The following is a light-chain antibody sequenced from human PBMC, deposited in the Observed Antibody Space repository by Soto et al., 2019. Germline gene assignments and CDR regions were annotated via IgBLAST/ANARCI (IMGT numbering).Light chain of an antibody. Sequence: DIQMTQSPSSVSASVGDRVTITCRASQGISSRVAWYHQKPGTPPKLLIYAASTLQSGVPSRFSRSGTGTDFHLTISRLEPEDFATFHCQQAKNFPWTFGQGTKVAIK. CDR2: AAS. J-gene: IGKJ1*01. CDR1: QGISSR. V-gene: IGKV1-12*01. CDR3: QQAKNFPWT.